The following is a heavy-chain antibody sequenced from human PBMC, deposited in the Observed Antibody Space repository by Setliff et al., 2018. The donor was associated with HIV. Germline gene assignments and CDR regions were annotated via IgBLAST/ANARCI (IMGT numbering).Heavy chain of an antibody. CDR1: GGSISSGDYY. CDR3: ARGLYYDFWSGVGPCDY. J-gene: IGHJ4*02. CDR2: IHYSGRT. Sequence: LSLTCTVSGGSISSGDYYWNWIRQHPGRGLEWIGYIHYSGRTYSNPSIKSRVTISADRTNNRFSMKSTTVTAADTAVYYCARGLYYDFWSGVGPCDYWGQGTLVTVSS. D-gene: IGHD3-3*01. V-gene: IGHV4-31*03.